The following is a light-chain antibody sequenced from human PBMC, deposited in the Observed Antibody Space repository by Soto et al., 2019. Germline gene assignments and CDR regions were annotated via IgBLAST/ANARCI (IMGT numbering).Light chain of an antibody. Sequence: DIQMTQSPSSLSAPLGDRVTITCRASQSITNYLNWYQQKPGKAPKLLIYAASSLQSGVPSRFSGSESGTDFTLSISSLQPEDFATYYCQQSYSTPWTFGQGTKVEIK. CDR3: QQSYSTPWT. CDR2: AAS. CDR1: QSITNY. J-gene: IGKJ1*01. V-gene: IGKV1-39*01.